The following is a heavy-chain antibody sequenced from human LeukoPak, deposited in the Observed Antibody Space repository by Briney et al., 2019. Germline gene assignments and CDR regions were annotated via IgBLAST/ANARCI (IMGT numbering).Heavy chain of an antibody. CDR1: GGSISSHY. CDR2: IFYSGST. J-gene: IGHJ2*01. CDR3: ASVGYSSGWSHFDL. D-gene: IGHD6-19*01. V-gene: IGHV4-59*11. Sequence: PSETLSLTCTVSGGSISSHYWSWIRQPPGKGLEWIAYIFYSGSTNYNPSLKNRVTISVDTSKNQFSLKLSSVSAADTAVYYCASVGYSSGWSHFDLWGRGTLVTVSS.